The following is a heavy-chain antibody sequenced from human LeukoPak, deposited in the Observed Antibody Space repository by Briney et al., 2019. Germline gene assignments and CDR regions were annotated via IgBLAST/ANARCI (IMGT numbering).Heavy chain of an antibody. V-gene: IGHV4-34*01. Sequence: SETLSLTCAVYGGSFSGYYWSWIRQPPGKGLEWIGEINHSGSTNYNPSLKSRVTISVDTSKNQFSLKLSSVTAADTAVYYCASAYYYGSGSYYNPPPDYWGQGTLVTVSS. CDR2: INHSGST. D-gene: IGHD3-10*01. CDR1: GGSFSGYY. CDR3: ASAYYYGSGSYYNPPPDY. J-gene: IGHJ4*02.